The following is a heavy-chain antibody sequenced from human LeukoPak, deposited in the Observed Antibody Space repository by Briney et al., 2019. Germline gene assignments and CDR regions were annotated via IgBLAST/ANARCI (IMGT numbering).Heavy chain of an antibody. D-gene: IGHD3-10*01. CDR1: GFTLSSYW. Sequence: GGSLRLSCAAWGFTLSSYWMRGLRQAPGKGREGGANIKQGGSEKYYVDSVKGRFTISRDNAKNSLYLQMNNLRLEDTAIYYCVKDTHYLGSYRESLDPWSQGTLVTVSS. CDR3: VKDTHYLGSYRESLDP. V-gene: IGHV3-7*01. J-gene: IGHJ5*02. CDR2: IKQGGSEK.